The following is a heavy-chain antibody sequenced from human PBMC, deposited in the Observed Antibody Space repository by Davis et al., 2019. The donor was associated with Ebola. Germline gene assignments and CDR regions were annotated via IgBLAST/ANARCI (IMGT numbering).Heavy chain of an antibody. Sequence: GESLKISCLVSGFTSEDRATHWVRQRPGKGLEWVSSISSSSSYIYYADSVKGRFTISRDNAKNSLYLRMNSLRAEDTAVYYCARDPTRTYYDFWSGSSDYYYGMDVWGQGTTVTVSS. V-gene: IGHV3-21*01. CDR1: GFTSEDRA. D-gene: IGHD3-3*01. J-gene: IGHJ6*02. CDR2: ISSSSSYI. CDR3: ARDPTRTYYDFWSGSSDYYYGMDV.